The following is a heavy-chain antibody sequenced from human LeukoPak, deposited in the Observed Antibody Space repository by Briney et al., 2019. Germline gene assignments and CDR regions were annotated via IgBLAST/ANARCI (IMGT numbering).Heavy chain of an antibody. Sequence: PSETLSLTCAVYGGSFTGYYWSWVRQPPGKGLEWIGEINHSGSTNYSPSLKSRVTISVDMSKNQFSLKLSSVTAADTAVYYCARGAARRDGYEWGQGTQVIVSS. CDR2: INHSGST. CDR1: GGSFTGYY. CDR3: ARGAARRDGYE. J-gene: IGHJ4*02. D-gene: IGHD5-24*01. V-gene: IGHV4-34*01.